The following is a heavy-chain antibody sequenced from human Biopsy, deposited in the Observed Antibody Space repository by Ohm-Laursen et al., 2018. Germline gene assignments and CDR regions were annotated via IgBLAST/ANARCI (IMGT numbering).Heavy chain of an antibody. J-gene: IGHJ6*02. D-gene: IGHD6-6*01. CDR1: GFSVRSYD. V-gene: IGHV3-21*01. CDR3: ARGSSRRAREGGMDV. CDR2: ISETSSHI. Sequence: SLRLSCAASGFSVRSYDMNWVRQAPGKGLEWISYISETSSHIYDADSVRGRFTVARDIAKNSLYLQLNSLRVEDTAVYYCARGSSRRAREGGMDVWGQGTTVTVSS.